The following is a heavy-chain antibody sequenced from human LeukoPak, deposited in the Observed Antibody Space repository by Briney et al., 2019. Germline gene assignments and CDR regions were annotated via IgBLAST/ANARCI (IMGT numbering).Heavy chain of an antibody. CDR1: GFTVSSNY. Sequence: GGSLRLSCAASGFTVSSNYMSWVRQAPGKGLVWVSRINSDGSSTSYADSVKGRFTISRDNAKNTLYLQMNSLRAEDTAVYYCARGYSSGWTVFDYWGQGTLVTVSS. D-gene: IGHD6-19*01. J-gene: IGHJ4*02. V-gene: IGHV3-74*01. CDR2: INSDGSST. CDR3: ARGYSSGWTVFDY.